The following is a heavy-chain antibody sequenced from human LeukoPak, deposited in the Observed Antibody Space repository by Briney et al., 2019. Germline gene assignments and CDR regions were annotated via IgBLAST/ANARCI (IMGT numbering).Heavy chain of an antibody. J-gene: IGHJ4*02. CDR2: TSGSGGST. CDR1: GFTFSSYA. CDR3: AKNEFYPIRTPSDY. D-gene: IGHD2-2*01. Sequence: GGSLRLSCAVSGFTFSSYAMSWVRQAPGKGLEWVPATSGSGGSTYYADSVKGRFTISRDNSKNTLYLQMNSLRAEDTAVYYCAKNEFYPIRTPSDYWGQGTLVTVSS. V-gene: IGHV3-23*01.